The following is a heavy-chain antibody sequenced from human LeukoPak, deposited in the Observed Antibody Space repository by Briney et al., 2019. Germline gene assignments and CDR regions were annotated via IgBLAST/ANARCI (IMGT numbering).Heavy chain of an antibody. D-gene: IGHD6-19*01. CDR2: IKSKTDGGTT. CDR1: GFTFSNAW. Sequence: GGSLRLSRAASGFTFSNAWMSSARQAARKGRGWVGRIKSKTDGGTTDYAAPVKGRFTISRDDSKTTLYLQMNSLKTEDTAVYYCTTGRQWLVPRHDYWGQGTLVTVSS. CDR3: TTGRQWLVPRHDY. J-gene: IGHJ4*02. V-gene: IGHV3-15*01.